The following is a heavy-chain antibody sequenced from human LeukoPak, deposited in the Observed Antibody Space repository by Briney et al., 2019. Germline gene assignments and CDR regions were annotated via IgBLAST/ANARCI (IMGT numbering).Heavy chain of an antibody. D-gene: IGHD3-3*01. CDR2: ISAYNGNT. J-gene: IGHJ5*02. V-gene: IGHV1-18*01. CDR1: GYTFTSYG. CDR3: ARDRRFLEWLLPEGYYH. Sequence: ASVEVSCKASGYTFTSYGISWVRQAPGQGLEWMGWISAYNGNTNYAQKLQGRVTMTTDTSTSTAYMELRSLRSDDTAVYYCARDRRFLEWLLPEGYYHWGQGTLVTVSS.